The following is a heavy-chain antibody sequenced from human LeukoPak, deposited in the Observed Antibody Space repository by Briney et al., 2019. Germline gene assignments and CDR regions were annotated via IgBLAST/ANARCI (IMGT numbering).Heavy chain of an antibody. CDR3: ARKRLADLGDDTSFGGTPFDS. D-gene: IGHD3-16*01. CDR2: ITSGGSVI. J-gene: IGHJ4*02. V-gene: IGHV3-48*03. CDR1: GFTFETYH. Sequence: GRSLRLSCVASGFTFETYHMNWVRQAPGKGLEWLSGITSGGSVIYYADSVKGRFTISRDDALNSVFLQMSGLTVDDTAVYYCARKRLADLGDDTSFGGTPFDSWGQGTLVIVSS.